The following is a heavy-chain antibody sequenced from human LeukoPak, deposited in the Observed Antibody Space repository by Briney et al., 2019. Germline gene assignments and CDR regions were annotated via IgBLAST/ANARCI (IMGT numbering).Heavy chain of an antibody. CDR1: GFTFSSYG. CDR2: IRYDGSNK. V-gene: IGHV3-30*02. CDR3: ARLVRETYCSSTSCYVY. D-gene: IGHD2-2*01. J-gene: IGHJ4*02. Sequence: GGSLRLSCAASGFTFSSYGMHWLRQAPGKGVEWVAFIRYDGSNKYYADSVKGRFTISRDNSKNTLYLQMNSLRAEDTAVYYCARLVRETYCSSTSCYVYWGEGTLVTVFS.